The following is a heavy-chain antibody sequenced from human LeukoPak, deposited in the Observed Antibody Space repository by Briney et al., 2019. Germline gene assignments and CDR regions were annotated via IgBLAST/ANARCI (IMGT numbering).Heavy chain of an antibody. CDR2: IYYSGST. V-gene: IGHV4-39*01. D-gene: IGHD3-22*01. CDR3: ARLMVTMIVVVINAFDI. J-gene: IGHJ3*02. Sequence: PSETLSLTCTVSGDSVSSGSYYWGWIRQPPGKGLEWIGSIYYSGSTYYNPSLKSRVTISVDTSKNQFSLKLSSVTAADTAVYYCARLMVTMIVVVINAFDIWGQGTMVTVSS. CDR1: GDSVSSGSYY.